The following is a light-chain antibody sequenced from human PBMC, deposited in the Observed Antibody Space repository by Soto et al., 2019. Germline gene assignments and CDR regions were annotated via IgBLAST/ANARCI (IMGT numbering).Light chain of an antibody. CDR1: QSVSTK. V-gene: IGKV3-15*01. J-gene: IGKJ5*01. CDR3: QQNNNWPPIT. Sequence: VMTQSPATLSLSPGERAALSCRASQSVSTKLAWYQQKPGQPPRLLLYFASTRATAVPARFTAGGSGTEFTLTITSLQSEDFAVYYCQQNNNWPPITFGQGTRLEIK. CDR2: FAS.